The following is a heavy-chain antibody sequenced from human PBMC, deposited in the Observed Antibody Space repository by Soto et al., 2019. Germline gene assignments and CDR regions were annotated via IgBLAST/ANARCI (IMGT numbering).Heavy chain of an antibody. D-gene: IGHD5-12*01. CDR3: AREGYDTNWFAP. V-gene: IGHV1-69*13. Sequence: SVKVSCKASGGTFSSYAISWVRQAPGQGLEWMGGIIPIFGTANYAQKFQGRVTITADESTSTAYMELSSLRSEDTAVYYCAREGYDTNWFAPWGQETLVTVSS. CDR2: IIPIFGTA. J-gene: IGHJ5*02. CDR1: GGTFSSYA.